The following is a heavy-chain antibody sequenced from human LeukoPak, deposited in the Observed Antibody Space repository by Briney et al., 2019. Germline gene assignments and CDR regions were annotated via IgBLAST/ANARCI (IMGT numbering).Heavy chain of an antibody. CDR3: ARLFSRGWPYYYGLSA. V-gene: IGHV4-39*01. Sequence: SETLSLTCTVSGGSIDSSGSYWGWIRQPPGKGLEWIGCVYYGGDAYYNPSLKSRVTISADLSKNQFSLSLISVTAADTALYYCARLFSRGWPYYYGLSAWGQGTTVTVSS. CDR1: GGSIDSSGSY. J-gene: IGHJ6*02. CDR2: VYYGGDA. D-gene: IGHD6-19*01.